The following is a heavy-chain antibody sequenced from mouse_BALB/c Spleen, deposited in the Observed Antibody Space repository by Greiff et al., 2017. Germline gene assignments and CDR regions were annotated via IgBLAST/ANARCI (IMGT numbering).Heavy chain of an antibody. CDR3: ARTYYGNLYAMDY. V-gene: IGHV2-6-7*01. D-gene: IGHD2-10*01. CDR2: IWGDGST. Sequence: VHLVESGPGLVAPSQSLSITCTVSGFSLTGYGVNWVRQPPGKGLEWLGMIWGDGSTDYNSALKSRLSISKDNSKSQVFLKMNSLQTDDTARYYCARTYYGNLYAMDYWGQGTSVTVSS. J-gene: IGHJ4*01. CDR1: GFSLTGYG.